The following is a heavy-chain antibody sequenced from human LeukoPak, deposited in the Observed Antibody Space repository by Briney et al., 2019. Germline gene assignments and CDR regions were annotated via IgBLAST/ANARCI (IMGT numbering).Heavy chain of an antibody. CDR3: ARDSSGWYRVSGDFQH. CDR2: ISAYNGNT. Sequence: ASVKVSCKASGYTFTSYGISWVRQAPGQGLGWMGWISAYNGNTNYAQKLQGRVTMTTDTSTSTAYMELRSLRSDDTAVYYCARDSSGWYRVSGDFQHWGQGTLVTVSS. V-gene: IGHV1-18*04. CDR1: GYTFTSYG. D-gene: IGHD6-19*01. J-gene: IGHJ1*01.